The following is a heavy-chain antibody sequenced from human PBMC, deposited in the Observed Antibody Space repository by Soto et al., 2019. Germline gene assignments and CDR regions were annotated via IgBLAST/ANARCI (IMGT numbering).Heavy chain of an antibody. V-gene: IGHV1-46*01. Sequence: QVQLVQSGAVVKKPGASVKVSCKPFGYTFTSYYIHWVRQAPGEGHEWMGIVNPSSGVTGYTQKLQGRVTMTTDTSTRTVYMDMNSLRSEDTAVYYCARDMREGNSGWHGVDYWGQGTLVTVSS. J-gene: IGHJ4*02. D-gene: IGHD6-19*01. CDR2: VNPSSGVT. CDR3: ARDMREGNSGWHGVDY. CDR1: GYTFTSYY.